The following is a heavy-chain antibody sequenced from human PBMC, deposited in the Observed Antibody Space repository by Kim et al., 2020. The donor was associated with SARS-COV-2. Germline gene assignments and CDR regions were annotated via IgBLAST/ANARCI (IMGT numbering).Heavy chain of an antibody. D-gene: IGHD5-18*01. CDR2: ISAYNGNT. CDR1: GYTFTSYG. Sequence: ASVKVSCKASGYTFTSYGISWVRQAPGQGLEWMGWISAYNGNTNYAQKLQGRVTMTTDTSTSTAYMELRSLRSDDTAVYYCARADHVDTAMVMLYYFDYWGQGTLVTVSS. J-gene: IGHJ4*02. V-gene: IGHV1-18*04. CDR3: ARADHVDTAMVMLYYFDY.